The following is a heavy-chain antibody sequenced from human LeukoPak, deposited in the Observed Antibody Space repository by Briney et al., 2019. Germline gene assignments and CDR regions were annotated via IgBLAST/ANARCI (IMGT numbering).Heavy chain of an antibody. CDR3: ATGGVHYYDSSADY. D-gene: IGHD3-22*01. J-gene: IGHJ4*02. Sequence: GGSQRLSCAASGFTFSRSSMNWVRQAPGKGLEWVSSITTSSSYIYYADSVKGRFTISRDNAKNSLYLQMDSLRGEDTAVYCATGGVHYYDSSADYWGQGTLVTVSS. V-gene: IGHV3-21*01. CDR2: ITTSSSYI. CDR1: GFTFSRSS.